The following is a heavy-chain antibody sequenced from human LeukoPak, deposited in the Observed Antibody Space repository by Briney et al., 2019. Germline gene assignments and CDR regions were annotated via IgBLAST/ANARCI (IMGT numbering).Heavy chain of an antibody. CDR3: AKELYNYASSSFDY. CDR2: ISGSDSNT. J-gene: IGHJ4*02. D-gene: IGHD5-18*01. Sequence: GGSLRLSCAASGFTFSTYAMSWVRQAPGKGLEWASAISGSDSNTYYAASVKGRFTISRDNSKSTLFLQMNSLRADDTAVYYCAKELYNYASSSFDYWGQGTLVTVSS. V-gene: IGHV3-23*01. CDR1: GFTFSTYA.